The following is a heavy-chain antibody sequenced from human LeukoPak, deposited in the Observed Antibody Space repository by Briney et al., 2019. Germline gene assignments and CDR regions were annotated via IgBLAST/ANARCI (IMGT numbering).Heavy chain of an antibody. CDR2: IKPDGSEK. CDR3: GRGGSQRVSS. V-gene: IGHV3-7*01. Sequence: PGGSLRLSCIASGFTFSDYWMSWVRQAPGKGLEWVAKIKPDGSEKYYEDSVKGRFSISRDNAKKSLYLQMNSLRVEDTAVYYCGRGGSQRVSSWGQGTLVTVSS. J-gene: IGHJ4*02. CDR1: GFTFSDYW. D-gene: IGHD2-8*01.